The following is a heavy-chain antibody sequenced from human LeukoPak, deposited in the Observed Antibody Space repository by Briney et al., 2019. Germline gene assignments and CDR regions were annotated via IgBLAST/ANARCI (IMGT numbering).Heavy chain of an antibody. D-gene: IGHD6-13*01. Sequence: GGSLRLSCAASGFTFSSYWMSWVRQAPGKGLEWVANIKQDGSEKYYVGSVKGRFTISRDNAKNSLYLQMNSLRAEDTAMYYCASMKAAAPQSDYWGQGTLVTVSS. CDR1: GFTFSSYW. CDR2: IKQDGSEK. J-gene: IGHJ4*02. V-gene: IGHV3-7*01. CDR3: ASMKAAAPQSDY.